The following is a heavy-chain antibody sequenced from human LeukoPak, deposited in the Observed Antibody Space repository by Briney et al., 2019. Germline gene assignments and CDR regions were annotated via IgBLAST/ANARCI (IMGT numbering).Heavy chain of an antibody. J-gene: IGHJ4*02. D-gene: IGHD3-22*01. Sequence: GASVKVSCKASGGTFSSYAISWVRQAPGQGLEWMGGIIPIFGTANYAQKFQGRVTITADESTSTAYMELSSLRSEDTAVYYCARDANVSYYYDSSGYIPGDYWGQGTLVTVSS. V-gene: IGHV1-69*13. CDR2: IIPIFGTA. CDR3: ARDANVSYYYDSSGYIPGDY. CDR1: GGTFSSYA.